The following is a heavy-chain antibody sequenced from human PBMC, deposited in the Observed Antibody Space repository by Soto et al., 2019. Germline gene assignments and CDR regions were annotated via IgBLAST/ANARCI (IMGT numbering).Heavy chain of an antibody. Sequence: PSQTPSLTSAISRDSASSQNAVLNCIRQSPSRGLAWLGKTNYRSEWYNDYALSVNSRITINPDTYKNQFSLELTSVTHQDTVVYYCEREVGATGLCYNYLLEVWGQGTRVTVPQ. CDR3: EREVGATGLCYNYLLEV. D-gene: IGHD1-26*01. CDR1: RDSASSQNAV. J-gene: IGHJ6*01. CDR2: TNYRSEWYN. V-gene: IGHV6-1*01.